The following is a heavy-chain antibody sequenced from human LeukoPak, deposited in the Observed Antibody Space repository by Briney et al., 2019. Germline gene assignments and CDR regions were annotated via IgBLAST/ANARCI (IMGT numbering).Heavy chain of an antibody. V-gene: IGHV1-46*01. Sequence: ASVKVSCKASGYTFTSYYMHWVRQAPGQGLEWMGIINPSGGSTSYAQKFQGRVTMTRDMSTSTAYMELSRLNSDDTAMYFCARDVMMGYDQGWFDPWGQGTLVTVSS. J-gene: IGHJ5*02. CDR2: INPSGGST. CDR1: GYTFTSYY. CDR3: ARDVMMGYDQGWFDP. D-gene: IGHD3-16*01.